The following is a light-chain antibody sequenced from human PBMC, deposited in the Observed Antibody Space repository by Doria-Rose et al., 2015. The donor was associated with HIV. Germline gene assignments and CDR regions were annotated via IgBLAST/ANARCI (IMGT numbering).Light chain of an antibody. CDR1: QSFSSTY. CDR3: HRYGTSWT. J-gene: IGKJ1*01. Sequence: TQSPGTLSSSPGERATLSCRASQSFSSTYLAWYQQKPGQAPSLLIYDGSTRATGILDRFSASGSGTDFTLTINRLEPEDFALYYCHRYGTSWTFGQGTKVEI. V-gene: IGKV3-20*01. CDR2: DGS.